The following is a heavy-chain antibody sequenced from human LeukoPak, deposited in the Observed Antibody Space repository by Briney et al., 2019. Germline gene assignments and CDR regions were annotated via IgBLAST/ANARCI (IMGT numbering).Heavy chain of an antibody. CDR2: INPRTGVI. D-gene: IGHD4-17*01. CDR3: ARPTPGPDGHFDI. J-gene: IGHJ3*02. Sequence: ASVKVSCKASGYTLTAYYLHWVGQAPGQGPEWMGWINPRTGVINYAQNFLGRVTMTRDTSISTAYMELTSLRSDDTAVYYCARPTPGPDGHFDIWGQGTRDTVSS. CDR1: GYTLTAYY. V-gene: IGHV1-2*02.